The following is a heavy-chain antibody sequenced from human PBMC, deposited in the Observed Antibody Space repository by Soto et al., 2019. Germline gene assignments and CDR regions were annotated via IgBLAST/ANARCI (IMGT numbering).Heavy chain of an antibody. D-gene: IGHD3-10*01. V-gene: IGHV1-8*01. CDR3: ARGGFGTGSYFNY. CDR2: MNPDSGNT. J-gene: IGHJ4*02. Sequence: QVQLVHSGAEVRRPGASVEVSCRASGYTFSNYDINWVRQATGQGLEWMGWMNPDSGNTGYAQKFQGRVTMTRDTSISTAYLELSSLRSEDTAVYYCARGGFGTGSYFNYWGQGTLVIVSS. CDR1: GYTFSNYD.